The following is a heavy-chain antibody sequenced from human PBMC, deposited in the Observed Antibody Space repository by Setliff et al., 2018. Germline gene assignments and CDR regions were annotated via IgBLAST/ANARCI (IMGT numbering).Heavy chain of an antibody. Sequence: GGSLRLSCAASGLTFRTYAMSWVRQAPGKGLEWVSSTTGSGGDRDYADSVKGRFTISRDNSKNTLYLQMNSLRAEDTAVYYCAKDRVPDNKWDFDYWGQGILVTVS. D-gene: IGHD2-8*01. CDR1: GLTFRTYA. CDR3: AKDRVPDNKWDFDY. CDR2: TTGSGGDR. V-gene: IGHV3-23*01. J-gene: IGHJ4*02.